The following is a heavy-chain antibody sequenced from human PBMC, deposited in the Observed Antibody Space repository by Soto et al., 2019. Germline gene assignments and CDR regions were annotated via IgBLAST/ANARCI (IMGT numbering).Heavy chain of an antibody. Sequence: SVKVSCKASGFTFTRYYMHWVRQAPGQGLEWMGGIIPIFGTANYAQKFQGRVTITADKSTSTAYMELSSLRSEDTAVYYCARNDWDFYYGMDVWGQGTTVTVSS. J-gene: IGHJ6*02. CDR1: GFTFTRYY. D-gene: IGHD1-1*01. V-gene: IGHV1-69*06. CDR3: ARNDWDFYYGMDV. CDR2: IIPIFGTA.